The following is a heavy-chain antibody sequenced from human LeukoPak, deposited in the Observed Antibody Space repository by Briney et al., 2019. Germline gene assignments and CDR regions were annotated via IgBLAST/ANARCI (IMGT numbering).Heavy chain of an antibody. D-gene: IGHD2-2*01. CDR3: ARLPAYCSSTSCYYDY. CDR1: GFIISSYS. J-gene: IGHJ4*02. Sequence: GGSLRLSCAASGFIISSYSMNWVRQAPGKGLEWVSYISSASGSIYYADSVKGRFTISRDNAKNSLFLQMNSLRAEDTAVYYCARLPAYCSSTSCYYDYWGQGTLVTVSS. CDR2: ISSASGSI. V-gene: IGHV3-48*04.